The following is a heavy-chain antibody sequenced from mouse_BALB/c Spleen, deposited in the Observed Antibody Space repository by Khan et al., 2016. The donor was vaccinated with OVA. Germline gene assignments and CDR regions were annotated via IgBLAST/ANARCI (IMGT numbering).Heavy chain of an antibody. Sequence: QVQLKQSGPGLVQPSQNLSITCTVSGFSLTTYGVHWVRQSPGKGLEWLGVIWSGGSTDYNADFISRMSINKDTAKGQVFFEMNSLQVNDTAIYYCARNYDFDECLAYWGQGTLVTVSA. CDR2: IWSGGST. D-gene: IGHD2-4*01. V-gene: IGHV2-2*02. J-gene: IGHJ3*01. CDR1: GFSLTTYG. CDR3: ARNYDFDECLAY.